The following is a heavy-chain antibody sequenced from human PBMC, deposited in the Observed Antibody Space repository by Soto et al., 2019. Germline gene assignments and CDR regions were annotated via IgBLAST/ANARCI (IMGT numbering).Heavy chain of an antibody. CDR2: INHSGST. J-gene: IGHJ5*02. CDR1: GVSFSGYY. V-gene: IGHV4-34*01. CDR3: ARGGPTYYYDSSGYYGSFDP. Sequence: SEPLSLTGAVSGVSFSGYYWSWIRQPPGKGLEWIGEINHSGSTNYNPSLKSRVTISVDTSKNQFSLKLSSVTAADTAVYYCARGGPTYYYDSSGYYGSFDPWGQGTLVTVSS. D-gene: IGHD3-22*01.